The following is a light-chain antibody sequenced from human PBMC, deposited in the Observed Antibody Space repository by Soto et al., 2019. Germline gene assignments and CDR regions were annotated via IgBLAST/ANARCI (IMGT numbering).Light chain of an antibody. CDR3: QQYDNYRT. J-gene: IGKJ1*01. CDR1: QSISIW. V-gene: IGKV1-5*03. CDR2: KAS. Sequence: DIQMTQSPSTLSASVGDRVTITCRASQSISIWLAWYQQKPGKAPKLLIYKASNLESGVPSRFSGSGSGTAFTLTISSLQPDDFATYYCQQYDNYRTFGQGTKVDIK.